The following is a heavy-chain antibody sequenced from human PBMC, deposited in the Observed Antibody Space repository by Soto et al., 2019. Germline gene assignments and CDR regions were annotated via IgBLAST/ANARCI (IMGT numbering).Heavy chain of an antibody. D-gene: IGHD3-10*01. CDR1: GFNFNSYT. CDR3: GRVGAYFGGFDYFDN. Sequence: GLTLRFSCSASGFNFNSYTMNWVRQAPGKGLEWVSSISRFSDRTYYADSVKGRFAIFRANTEQSVYLQVNSLRAEDTAVYCCGRVGAYFGGFDYFDNWGQET. V-gene: IGHV3-21*01. J-gene: IGHJ4*01. CDR2: ISRFSDRT.